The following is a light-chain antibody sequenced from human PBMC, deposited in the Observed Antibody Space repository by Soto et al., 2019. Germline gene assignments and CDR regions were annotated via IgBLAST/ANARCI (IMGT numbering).Light chain of an antibody. V-gene: IGKV3-20*01. Sequence: IVWTQYTGTLSVFAGERATLSCIAIQSVRTSYLDWSQQRPGQAPRLLLYGESSRATGIPDRFSGSGSGTDFTLTISRLEPEDFAVYYCQTYGSSHPGTFGQGTKVDIK. CDR2: GES. CDR1: QSVRTSY. CDR3: QTYGSSHPGT. J-gene: IGKJ1*01.